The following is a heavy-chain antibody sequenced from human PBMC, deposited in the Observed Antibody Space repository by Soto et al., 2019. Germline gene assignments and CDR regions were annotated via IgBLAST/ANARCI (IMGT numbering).Heavy chain of an antibody. CDR3: ARINYSDTRGYYLYSDH. CDR1: DGSISSGAYS. J-gene: IGHJ4*02. V-gene: IGHV4-30-2*01. D-gene: IGHD3-22*01. CDR2: ISYIGST. Sequence: PSETLSLTCAVSDGSISSGAYSWSWIRQPPGKGLEWIGYISYIGSTYYNPSLKSRVTTSADRSRNQFSLKLSFVTAADTAVYYCARINYSDTRGYYLYSDHRGKGTPVTVSS.